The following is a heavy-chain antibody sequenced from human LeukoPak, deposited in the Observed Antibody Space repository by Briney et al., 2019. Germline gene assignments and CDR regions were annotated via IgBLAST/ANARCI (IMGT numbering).Heavy chain of an antibody. CDR3: ARVRYFDWLLYGYYFDY. J-gene: IGHJ4*02. V-gene: IGHV3-7*01. CDR2: IKQDGSEK. Sequence: GGSLRLSCAASGFTFSSYWMSWVRQAPGKGLEWVANIKQDGSEKYYVDSVKGRFTISRDNAKNSLYLRMNSLRAEDTAVYYCARVRYFDWLLYGYYFDYWGQGTLVTVSS. D-gene: IGHD3-9*01. CDR1: GFTFSSYW.